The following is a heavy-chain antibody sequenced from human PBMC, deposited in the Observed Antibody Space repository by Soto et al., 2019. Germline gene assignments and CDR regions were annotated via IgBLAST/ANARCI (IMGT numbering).Heavy chain of an antibody. Sequence: ASVKVSCKASGYTFTGYYMHWVRQAPGQGLEWMGWINPNSGGTNYAQKFQGWVTMTRDTSISTAYMELSRLRSDDTAVYYCERGRPLGFCSGGSCYWGLWGQGTLVTVSS. D-gene: IGHD2-15*01. V-gene: IGHV1-2*04. CDR1: GYTFTGYY. CDR2: INPNSGGT. J-gene: IGHJ4*02. CDR3: ERGRPLGFCSGGSCYWGL.